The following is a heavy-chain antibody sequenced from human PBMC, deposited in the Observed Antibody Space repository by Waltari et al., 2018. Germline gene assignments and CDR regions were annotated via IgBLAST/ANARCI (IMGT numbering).Heavy chain of an antibody. D-gene: IGHD3-10*01. CDR3: ARAPDYYGSGSYSDY. V-gene: IGHV3-30*01. Sequence: QVQLVESGGGVVQPGRSLRLSCAASGFTFSSYAMHWVRQAPGKGLEWVAVISYDGSNKYYADSVKGRFTISRDNSKNTLYLRMNSLRAEDTAVYYCARAPDYYGSGSYSDYWGQGTLVTVSS. CDR2: ISYDGSNK. J-gene: IGHJ4*02. CDR1: GFTFSSYA.